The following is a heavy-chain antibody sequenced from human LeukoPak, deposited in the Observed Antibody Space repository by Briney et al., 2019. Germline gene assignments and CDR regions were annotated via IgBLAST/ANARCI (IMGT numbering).Heavy chain of an antibody. D-gene: IGHD4-11*01. CDR3: ASSPFAHDYSNYVFDY. CDR1: GGSISSSSYY. CDR2: IYYSGST. J-gene: IGHJ4*02. V-gene: IGHV4-39*07. Sequence: SETLSLTCTVSGGSISSSSYYWGWIRQPPGKGLEWIGSIYYSGSTYYNPSLKSRVTISVDTSKNQFSLKLSSVTAADTAVYYSASSPFAHDYSNYVFDYWGQGTLVTVSS.